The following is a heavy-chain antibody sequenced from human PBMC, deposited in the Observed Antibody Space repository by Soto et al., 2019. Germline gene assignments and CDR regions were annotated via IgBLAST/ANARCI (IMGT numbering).Heavy chain of an antibody. D-gene: IGHD3-10*01. CDR3: VRAPNNVNWFAEALDI. V-gene: IGHV5-51*01. Sequence: XECLKICFKAAGFSCTTYWIGWVRQNPGRGLEWMGTMYPCDSHIRYSPSFQGQVTMSADRSISTAYLQFSSLKASDTAMYYCVRAPNNVNWFAEALDIWGQGTVVTVSS. CDR2: MYPCDSHI. CDR1: GFSCTTYW. J-gene: IGHJ3*02.